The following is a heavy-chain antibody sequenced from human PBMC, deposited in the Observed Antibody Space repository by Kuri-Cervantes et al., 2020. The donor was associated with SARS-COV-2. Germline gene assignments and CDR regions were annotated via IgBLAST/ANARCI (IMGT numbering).Heavy chain of an antibody. V-gene: IGHV4-30-2*01. D-gene: IGHD2-21*02. CDR3: ARLIHVAAVPDP. Sequence: LRLSCAVSGDSISSVDYSWSWILQPPGKGLEWIGYIYRDGKTYYSPSLTSRVKISVDRSKNQFFLQLTSVTAADTAGYYCARLIHVAAVPDPWGQGTLVTVSS. J-gene: IGHJ5*02. CDR2: IYRDGKT. CDR1: GDSISSVDYS.